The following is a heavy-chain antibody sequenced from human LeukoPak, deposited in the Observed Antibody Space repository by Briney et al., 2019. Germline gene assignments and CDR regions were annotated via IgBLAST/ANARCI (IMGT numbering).Heavy chain of an antibody. J-gene: IGHJ4*02. CDR1: GGFISSYY. V-gene: IGHV4-59*08. CDR2: IYYSGST. CDR3: ATLNLSYSSSWNDDY. Sequence: SETLSLTCTVSGGFISSYYWSWIRQPPGKGLEWIGYIYYSGSTNYNPSLKSRVTISVDTSKNQFSLKLSSVTAADTAVYYCATLNLSYSSSWNDDYWGQGTLVTVSS. D-gene: IGHD6-13*01.